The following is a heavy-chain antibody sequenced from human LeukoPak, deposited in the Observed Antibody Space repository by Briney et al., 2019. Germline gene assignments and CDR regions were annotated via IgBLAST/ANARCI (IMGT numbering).Heavy chain of an antibody. J-gene: IGHJ6*03. D-gene: IGHD3-10*02. CDR2: IRSKEYGGTT. V-gene: IGHV3-49*03. CDR3: SRPMFYCDTSGHCRHYYYFMDV. CDR1: GFTFGDYA. Sequence: GGSLRLSCTGSGFTFGDYAMSWFRQAPGKGLEWVGFIRSKEYGGTTEYAASVKGRFTISRDDSKSIAYLLMNSLKAEDTAVFYCSRPMFYCDTSGHCRHYYYFMDVWGKGTTVTVS.